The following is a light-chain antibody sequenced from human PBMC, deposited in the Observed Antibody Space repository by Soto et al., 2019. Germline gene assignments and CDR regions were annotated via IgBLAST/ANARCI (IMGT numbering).Light chain of an antibody. Sequence: DIQLTQSPSFLSASVGDRVTITCRASQGISSYLAWYQQKPGKAPKLLIYAASTLQSGVPSRFSGSGSGTEFALTISSLQPEDFATYSCQQLNSYPLTCGPGTKVDI. CDR3: QQLNSYPLT. V-gene: IGKV1-9*01. CDR2: AAS. J-gene: IGKJ3*01. CDR1: QGISSY.